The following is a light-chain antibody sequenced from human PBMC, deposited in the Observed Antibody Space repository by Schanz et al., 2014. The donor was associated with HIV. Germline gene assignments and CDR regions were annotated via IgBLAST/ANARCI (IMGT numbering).Light chain of an antibody. Sequence: QSVLTQPASVSGSPGQSITISCTGTSSDVGGSNYVSWYQQHPGKAPKLIIYDVSKSPSGVSSRFSGSKSGSTASLTISGLQAEDEADYYCSSYISSAAPGVFGGGTKLTVL. CDR1: SSDVGGSNY. V-gene: IGLV2-14*03. J-gene: IGLJ2*01. CDR2: DVS. CDR3: SSYISSAAPGV.